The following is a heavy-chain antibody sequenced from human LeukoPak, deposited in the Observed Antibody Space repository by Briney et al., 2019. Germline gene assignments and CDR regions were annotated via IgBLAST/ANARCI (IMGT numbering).Heavy chain of an antibody. Sequence: GASVKVSCKVSGYTLTELSMHWVRQAPGKGLEWMGGFDPEDGETIYAQKFQGRVTITDDTSTDTAYMELSSLRSEDTAVYYCATRKQWELDYWGQGTLVTVSS. CDR1: GYTLTELS. CDR2: FDPEDGET. D-gene: IGHD1-26*01. V-gene: IGHV1-24*01. J-gene: IGHJ4*02. CDR3: ATRKQWELDY.